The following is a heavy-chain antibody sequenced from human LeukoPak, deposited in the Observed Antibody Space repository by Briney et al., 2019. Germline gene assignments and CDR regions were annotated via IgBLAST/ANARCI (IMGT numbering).Heavy chain of an antibody. J-gene: IGHJ4*02. V-gene: IGHV3-66*01. CDR3: ARDQLNSSSWYFDY. D-gene: IGHD6-13*01. CDR1: GFTVSSNY. Sequence: GGSLRLSCAASGFTVSSNYMSWVRQAPGGGLEWVSVIYSGGSTYYADSVKGRFTISRDNSKNTLYLQMNSLRAEDTAVYYCARDQLNSSSWYFDYWGQGTLVTVSS. CDR2: IYSGGST.